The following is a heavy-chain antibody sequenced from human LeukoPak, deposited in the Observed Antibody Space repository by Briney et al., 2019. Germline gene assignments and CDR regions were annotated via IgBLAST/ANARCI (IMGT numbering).Heavy chain of an antibody. Sequence: SETLSLTCTVSGVSINSHYLNWIRQPPGKGLEWIGFIYGSGSTNYNPSLMSRVTMSVDTPKSQFSLKLSSVTAADTAVYYCVVSPNQDFFDYWGQGTLVTVSS. D-gene: IGHD3-3*01. CDR3: VVSPNQDFFDY. CDR2: IYGSGST. V-gene: IGHV4-4*09. J-gene: IGHJ4*02. CDR1: GVSINSHY.